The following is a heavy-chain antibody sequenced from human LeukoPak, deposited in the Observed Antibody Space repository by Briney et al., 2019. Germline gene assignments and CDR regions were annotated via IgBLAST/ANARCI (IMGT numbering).Heavy chain of an antibody. Sequence: ASVKVSCKVSGYTLTELSMHWVRQAPGKGLEWMGGFDPEDGETIYAQKFQSRVTMTEDTSTDTAYMELSSLRSEDTAVYYCATGPHSSGWYGRYWGQGTLVTVSS. CDR2: FDPEDGET. CDR1: GYTLTELS. J-gene: IGHJ4*02. D-gene: IGHD6-19*01. CDR3: ATGPHSSGWYGRY. V-gene: IGHV1-24*01.